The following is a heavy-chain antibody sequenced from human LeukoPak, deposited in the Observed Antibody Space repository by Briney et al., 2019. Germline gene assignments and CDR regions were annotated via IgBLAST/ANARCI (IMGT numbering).Heavy chain of an antibody. CDR3: AKAVAYTFDY. J-gene: IGHJ4*02. Sequence: GGSLRLSCVTSGFPLSTYGVHWVRQAPGSGLEWVAYIHYDGYTTNYADSVKGRFTISRENSKNTLYLQMNSLRTEDTAVYYCAKAVAYTFDYWGQGTLVTVSS. CDR2: IHYDGYTT. CDR1: GFPLSTYG. D-gene: IGHD3-16*01. V-gene: IGHV3-30*02.